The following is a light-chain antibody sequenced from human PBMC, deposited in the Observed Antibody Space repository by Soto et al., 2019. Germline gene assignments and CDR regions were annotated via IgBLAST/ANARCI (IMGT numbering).Light chain of an antibody. CDR3: QPYNNWPLT. J-gene: IGKJ4*01. CDR2: KAS. CDR1: QSISSW. V-gene: IGKV1-5*03. Sequence: DIQMTHSPSTLSASVGSRFTITCRASQSISSWLAWYQQKQGRAPKLLIYKASSLESGVPSRLRGSGYGTELTITINSLQSEDFAIYYCQPYNNWPLTFGGGTKVDIK.